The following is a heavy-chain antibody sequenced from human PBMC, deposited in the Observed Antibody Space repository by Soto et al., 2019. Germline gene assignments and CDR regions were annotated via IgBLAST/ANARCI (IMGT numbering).Heavy chain of an antibody. Sequence: GGSLRLSCAASGFTFSNAWMSWVRQAPGKGLEWVGRIKSKTDGGTTDYAAPVKGRFTISRDDSKNTLYLQMNSLKTEDTAVYNVTTNFLVAWAGNWFDPWGQGTLVTVSS. D-gene: IGHD2-15*01. CDR2: IKSKTDGGTT. CDR1: GFTFSNAW. J-gene: IGHJ5*02. V-gene: IGHV3-15*01. CDR3: TTNFLVAWAGNWFDP.